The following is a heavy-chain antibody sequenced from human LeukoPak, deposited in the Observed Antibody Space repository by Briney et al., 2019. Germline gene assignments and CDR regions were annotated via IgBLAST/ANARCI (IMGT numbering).Heavy chain of an antibody. CDR1: GFTFSSYA. CDR2: ISYDGSNK. CDR3: AREMATKKLHYFDY. Sequence: PGGSLRLSCAASGFTFSSYAMHWVRQAPGKGLEWVAVISYDGSNKYYADSVKGRFTISRDNSKNTLYLQMNSLRAEDTAMYYCAREMATKKLHYFDYWGQGTLVTVSS. D-gene: IGHD5-24*01. J-gene: IGHJ4*02. V-gene: IGHV3-30*01.